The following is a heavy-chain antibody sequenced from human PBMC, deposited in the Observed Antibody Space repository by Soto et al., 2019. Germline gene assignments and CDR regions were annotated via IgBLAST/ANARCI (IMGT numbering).Heavy chain of an antibody. CDR3: ARDRRITIFGGTTGLWFGP. V-gene: IGHV3-33*01. J-gene: IGHJ5*02. CDR1: GFTFSSYG. CDR2: IWYDGSNK. D-gene: IGHD3-3*01. Sequence: PGRSLRLSCAASGFTFSSYGMHWVRQAPGKGLEWVAVIWYDGSNKYYADSVKGRFTISRDNSKNTLYLQMNSLRAEDTAVYYCARDRRITIFGGTTGLWFGPWGQGTLVTVSS.